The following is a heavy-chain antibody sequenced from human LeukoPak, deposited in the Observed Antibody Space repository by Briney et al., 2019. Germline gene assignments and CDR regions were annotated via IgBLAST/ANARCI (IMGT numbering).Heavy chain of an antibody. CDR2: IRADAVTT. D-gene: IGHD3-22*01. V-gene: IGHV3-23*01. Sequence: GGTLRLSCATSGFIFSHHGMNWVRQAPGKGLEWVSGIRADAVTTYYADSVKGRFIISRDNSKNTVYLQMNSLSAEDAAVYYCVKDASSGLYYYMDVWGKGTTVTISS. CDR3: VKDASSGLYYYMDV. J-gene: IGHJ6*03. CDR1: GFIFSHHG.